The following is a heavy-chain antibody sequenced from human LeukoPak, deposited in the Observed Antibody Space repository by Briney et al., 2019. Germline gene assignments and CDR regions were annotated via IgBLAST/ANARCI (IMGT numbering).Heavy chain of an antibody. V-gene: IGHV3-13*04. Sequence: PGGSLRLSCAASGFTFSRYDMHWVRQPSGKGLEWVSAIGTVDDTYYADSVKGRFSISRDNSKNTLYLQMNSLRAEDTAVYYCARDPSFLGDLDWYFDLWGRGTLVTVSS. CDR3: ARDPSFLGDLDWYFDL. CDR2: IGTVDDT. D-gene: IGHD2-21*02. J-gene: IGHJ2*01. CDR1: GFTFSRYD.